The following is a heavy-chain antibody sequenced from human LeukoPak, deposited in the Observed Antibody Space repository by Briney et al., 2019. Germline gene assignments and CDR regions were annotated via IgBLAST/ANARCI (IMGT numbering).Heavy chain of an antibody. J-gene: IGHJ4*02. Sequence: SETLSLTCTVSGGSISSSSYYWGWIRQPPGKGLEWIGSIYYSGSTYYNPSLKSRVTISVDTSKNQFSLKLSSVTAADTAVYYCATLLRYFDWSDYWGQGTLVTVSS. D-gene: IGHD3-9*01. CDR3: ATLLRYFDWSDY. V-gene: IGHV4-39*01. CDR2: IYYSGST. CDR1: GGSISSSSYY.